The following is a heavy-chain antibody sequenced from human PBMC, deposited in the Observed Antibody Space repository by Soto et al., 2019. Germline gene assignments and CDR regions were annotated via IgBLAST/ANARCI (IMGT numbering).Heavy chain of an antibody. J-gene: IGHJ6*03. CDR1: GGSISSYY. CDR3: ARGEAPPNYYYYMDV. D-gene: IGHD1-26*01. V-gene: IGHV4-59*01. CDR2: IYYSGST. Sequence: SETLSLTCTVSGGSISSYYWSWIRQPPGKGLEWIGYIYYSGSTNYNPSLKSRVTISVDTSKNQFSLKLSSVTAADTAVYYCARGEAPPNYYYYMDVWGKGTKVTVYS.